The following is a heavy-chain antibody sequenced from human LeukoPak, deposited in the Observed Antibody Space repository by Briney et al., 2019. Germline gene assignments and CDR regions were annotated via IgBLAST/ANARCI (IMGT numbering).Heavy chain of an antibody. CDR2: VYYGGTT. Sequence: PSATLYLTCTISGDSISNTNYYWDWVRQPPGKGLEWIGNVYYGGTTYYTPSLKSRVTISVDSSKNQFSLKLRSVTAADTGVYYCAASEGKYASGWYASYYFDSWGRGTLVAVST. D-gene: IGHD6-19*01. J-gene: IGHJ4*02. CDR3: AASEGKYASGWYASYYFDS. V-gene: IGHV4-39*01. CDR1: GDSISNTNYY.